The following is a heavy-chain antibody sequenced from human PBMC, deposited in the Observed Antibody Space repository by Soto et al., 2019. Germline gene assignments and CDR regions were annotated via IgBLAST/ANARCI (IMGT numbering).Heavy chain of an antibody. V-gene: IGHV3-9*01. CDR1: GFTFDDYA. CDR3: AREHYDFWSGYLDYYYYGMDV. CDR2: ISWNSGSI. Sequence: GGSLRLSCAASGFTFDDYAMHWVRQAPGKGLEWVSGISWNSGSIGYADSVKGRFTISRDNSKNTLYLQMNSLRAEDTAVYYCAREHYDFWSGYLDYYYYGMDVWGQGTTVTVSS. D-gene: IGHD3-3*01. J-gene: IGHJ6*02.